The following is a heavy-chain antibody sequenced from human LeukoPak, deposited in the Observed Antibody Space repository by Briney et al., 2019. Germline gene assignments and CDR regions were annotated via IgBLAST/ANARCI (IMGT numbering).Heavy chain of an antibody. D-gene: IGHD2-2*01. Sequence: ASVKVSCKASGYTFTSYYMHWVRQAPGQGLEWMGIINPSGGSTSYAQKFQGRVTMTRDTSTSTVYMGLSSLGSEDTAVYYWARDHAPDVVVVPAATYYYYGMDVWGQGTTVTVSS. J-gene: IGHJ6*02. V-gene: IGHV1-46*01. CDR3: ARDHAPDVVVVPAATYYYYGMDV. CDR1: GYTFTSYY. CDR2: INPSGGST.